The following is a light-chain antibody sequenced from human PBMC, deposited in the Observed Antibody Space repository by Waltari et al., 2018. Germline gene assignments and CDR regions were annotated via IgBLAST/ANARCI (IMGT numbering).Light chain of an antibody. Sequence: EIVVTQSPATLSVSPGERATLFCRASHNVRNKLAWYPQKLGQAPRLLIYGASIRTTDFPTRFSGSGSETEFALTITNVQPEDFAIYYRQQYHEWPPLAFGQGTRLEI. CDR3: QQYHEWPPLA. J-gene: IGKJ5*01. CDR1: HNVRNK. V-gene: IGKV3-15*01. CDR2: GAS.